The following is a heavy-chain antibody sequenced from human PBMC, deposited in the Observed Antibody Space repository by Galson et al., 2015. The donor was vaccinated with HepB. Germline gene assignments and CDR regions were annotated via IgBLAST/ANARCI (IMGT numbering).Heavy chain of an antibody. J-gene: IGHJ6*03. CDR1: GFTFSSYA. V-gene: IGHV3-23*01. Sequence: SLRLSCAASGFTFSSYAMSWVRQAPGKGLEWVSVISGSGGSTYYADSVKGRFTISRDNSKNTLYLQMNSLRAEDTAVYYCAKDHPLLYQIVSSTPYYMDVWGKGTTVTVSS. CDR3: AKDHPLLYQIVSSTPYYMDV. D-gene: IGHD2-2*01. CDR2: ISGSGGST.